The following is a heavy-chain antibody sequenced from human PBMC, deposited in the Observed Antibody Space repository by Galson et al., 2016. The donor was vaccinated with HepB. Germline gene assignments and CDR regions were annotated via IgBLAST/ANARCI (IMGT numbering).Heavy chain of an antibody. CDR1: GGSISTNNYY. J-gene: IGHJ5*02. CDR3: ARDWGLYCSGGTCYSYWFDP. Sequence: TLSLTCAVSGGSISTNNYYWSWIRQPAGKGLEWIGRIYTSGSTNYNPSLKSRVTISVDTSKNQFSLRLRSVPAADTAVYYFARDWGLYCSGGTCYSYWFDPWGQGTLVTVSS. CDR2: IYTSGST. D-gene: IGHD2-15*01. V-gene: IGHV4-61*02.